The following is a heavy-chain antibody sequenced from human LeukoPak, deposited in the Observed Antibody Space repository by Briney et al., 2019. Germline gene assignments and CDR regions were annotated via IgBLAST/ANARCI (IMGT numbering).Heavy chain of an antibody. CDR3: ASGEKRMVDYYYYGMDV. D-gene: IGHD2-15*01. CDR2: IHPNSGGT. J-gene: IGHJ6*02. Sequence: ASVKVSCKASGYTFTGYYMHWVRQAPGQGLEWMGWIHPNSGGTNYAQKFQGRVTMTRDTSISTAYMELSRLRSDDTAVYYCASGEKRMVDYYYYGMDVWGQGTTVTVSS. CDR1: GYTFTGYY. V-gene: IGHV1-2*02.